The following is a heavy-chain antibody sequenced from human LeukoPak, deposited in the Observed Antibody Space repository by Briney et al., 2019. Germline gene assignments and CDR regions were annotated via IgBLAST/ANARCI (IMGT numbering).Heavy chain of an antibody. J-gene: IGHJ4*02. CDR1: GFTFSSYS. V-gene: IGHV3-21*04. CDR3: AGDYDFWSGYLY. D-gene: IGHD3-3*01. CDR2: ISSSSSYI. Sequence: GGSLRLSCAASGFTFSSYSMNWVRQAPGKGLEWVSSISSSSSYIYYADSVKGRFTISRDNSKNTLYLQMNSLRVEDTAVYYCAGDYDFWSGYLYWGQGTLVTVSS.